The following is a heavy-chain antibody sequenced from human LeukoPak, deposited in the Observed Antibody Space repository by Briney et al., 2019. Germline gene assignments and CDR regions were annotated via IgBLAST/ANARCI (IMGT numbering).Heavy chain of an antibody. CDR1: GFTFSSYA. CDR3: AKRVVGATTVYYFDY. D-gene: IGHD1-26*01. J-gene: IGHJ4*02. CDR2: ISGSGGST. Sequence: GGSLRLSCAASGFTFSSYAMSLVRQAPGKGLEWVSAISGSGGSTYYADSVKGRFTISRDNSKNTLYLQMNSLRAEDTAVYYCAKRVVGATTVYYFDYWGQGTLVTVSS. V-gene: IGHV3-23*01.